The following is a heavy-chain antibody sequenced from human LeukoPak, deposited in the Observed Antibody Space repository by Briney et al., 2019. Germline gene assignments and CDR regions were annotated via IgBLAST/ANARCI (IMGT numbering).Heavy chain of an antibody. CDR2: IGSRSSSI. V-gene: IGHV3-21*01. J-gene: IGHJ3*02. Sequence: GGSLRLSCAASGFTFSRNSMNWVRQAPGKGLEWVSSIGSRSSSIYYADSVKGRFTISRDNAKNSPYLQMNSLRAEDTAVYYCARETDEAFDIWGQGTMVTVSS. CDR1: GFTFSRNS. CDR3: ARETDEAFDI.